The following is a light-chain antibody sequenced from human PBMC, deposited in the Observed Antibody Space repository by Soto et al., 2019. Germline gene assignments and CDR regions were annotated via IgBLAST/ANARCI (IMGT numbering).Light chain of an antibody. CDR1: QSISSY. J-gene: IGKJ1*01. V-gene: IGKV1-39*01. CDR3: QQSFRTPWT. Sequence: DIQMTQSPSSLSASVGDRVTITCRASQSISSYLNWYQQKPGKAPNLLIYAASNLQSGVPSRFSGSESGTEFTRTIRTLQPEEFAVYYCQQSFRTPWTFGQGTKVEIK. CDR2: AAS.